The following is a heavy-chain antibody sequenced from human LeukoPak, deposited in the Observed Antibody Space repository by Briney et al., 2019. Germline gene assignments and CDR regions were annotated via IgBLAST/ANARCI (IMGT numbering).Heavy chain of an antibody. D-gene: IGHD6-19*01. V-gene: IGHV3-30-3*01. CDR1: GFTFSSYA. J-gene: IGHJ3*02. CDR2: ISYDGSNK. Sequence: GRSLRLSCAASGFTFSSYAMHWVRQAPGKGLEWVAVISYDGSNKYYADSVKGRFTISRDNSKNTLYLQMNSLRAEDTAVYYCARAYSIAVAGSVFDIWGQGTMVTVSS. CDR3: ARAYSIAVAGSVFDI.